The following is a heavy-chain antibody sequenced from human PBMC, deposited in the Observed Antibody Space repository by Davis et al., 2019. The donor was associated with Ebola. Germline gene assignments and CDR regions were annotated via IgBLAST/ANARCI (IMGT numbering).Heavy chain of an antibody. Sequence: GGSLRLSCAASGFTFSSYGMHWVRQAPGKGLEWVAVISYDGSNKYYADSVKGRFTISRDNSKNTLYLQMNSLRVEDTAVYYCARDLRGSSSIFIDAFDIWGQGTMVTVSS. CDR2: ISYDGSNK. CDR1: GFTFSSYG. D-gene: IGHD6-6*01. V-gene: IGHV3-30*03. CDR3: ARDLRGSSSIFIDAFDI. J-gene: IGHJ3*02.